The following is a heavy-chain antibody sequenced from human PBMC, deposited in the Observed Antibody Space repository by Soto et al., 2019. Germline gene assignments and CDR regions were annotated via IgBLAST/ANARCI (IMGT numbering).Heavy chain of an antibody. CDR2: IYYSGST. CDR3: ARVGYSTGYYYYGMDV. V-gene: IGHV4-59*01. J-gene: IGHJ6*02. D-gene: IGHD4-4*01. Sequence: SETLSLTCTVSGGSISSYYWSWIRQPPGKGLEWIGYIYYSGSTNYNPSLKSRVTISVDTSKNQFSLKLSSVTAADTAVYYCARVGYSTGYYYYGMDVWGQGTTVTVSS. CDR1: GGSISSYY.